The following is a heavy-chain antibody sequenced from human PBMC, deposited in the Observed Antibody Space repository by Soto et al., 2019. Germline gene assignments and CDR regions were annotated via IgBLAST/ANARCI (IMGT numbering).Heavy chain of an antibody. CDR2: VYNDGSA. CDR1: GVSISSGNW. CDR3: ARLVYDSRLNYLYFDH. J-gene: IGHJ4*02. D-gene: IGHD3-22*01. Sequence: PSETLSLTCDVSGVSISSGNWWSWVRQPPGKGLEWLAEVYNDGSANYHPSLESRATISVDRSKNQFSLRLSSVTAADTGKYYCARLVYDSRLNYLYFDHWGQGTLVTVSS. V-gene: IGHV4-4*02.